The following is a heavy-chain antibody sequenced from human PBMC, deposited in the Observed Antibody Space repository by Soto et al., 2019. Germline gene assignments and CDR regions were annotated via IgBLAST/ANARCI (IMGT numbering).Heavy chain of an antibody. V-gene: IGHV4-34*01. CDR1: GGSFSNYA. CDR2: IYHNGKS. CDR3: ARGGYWRFDY. D-gene: IGHD3-22*01. Sequence: QVQIQQWGGGLLKPSETLSLSCTVYGGSFSNYAWSWIRKPPGRGLEWIGEIYHNGKSDYNPSLKSRVNIAVDTSKNQFSLKLSSVIAADTAVYFCARGGYWRFDYWGQGALVTGSS. J-gene: IGHJ4*02.